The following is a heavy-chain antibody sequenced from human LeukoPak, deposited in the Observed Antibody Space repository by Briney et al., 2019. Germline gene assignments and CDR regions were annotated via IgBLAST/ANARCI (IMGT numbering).Heavy chain of an antibody. Sequence: PGESLRLSCAASGFTLSSYSIHWVRLAPGRGLEWVSSISSSGLYIGSAGFVKGCLTISRDLGQNSVYLLLNSRRAEDMAVYYCTREEGGKDRYGLWGQGSLVTVSS. V-gene: IGHV3-21*06. D-gene: IGHD5-18*01. CDR1: GFTLSSYS. CDR2: ISSSGLYI. CDR3: TREEGGKDRYGL. J-gene: IGHJ4*02.